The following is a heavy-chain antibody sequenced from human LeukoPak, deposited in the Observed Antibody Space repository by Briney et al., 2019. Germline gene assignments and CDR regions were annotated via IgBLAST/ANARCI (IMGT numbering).Heavy chain of an antibody. CDR3: ARDSNSYGSGATIDY. CDR2: IWYDGSNK. J-gene: IGHJ4*02. V-gene: IGHV3-33*01. Sequence: PGGSLRLSCAASGFTFSTYGMHRVRQAPGKGLEWLTDIWYDGSNKYYTDSVKGRFTISRDNSKNTLYLQMSSLRAEDTAVYYCARDSNSYGSGATIDYWGQGTLVTVSS. CDR1: GFTFSTYG. D-gene: IGHD3-10*01.